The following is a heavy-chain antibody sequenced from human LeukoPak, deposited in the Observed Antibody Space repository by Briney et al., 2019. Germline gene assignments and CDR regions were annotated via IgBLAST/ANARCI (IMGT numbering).Heavy chain of an antibody. J-gene: IGHJ4*02. V-gene: IGHV5-10-1*01. CDR1: GYRFTSYW. Sequence: GESLRISCKGSGYRFTSYWIDWVRQMPGKGLEWMGRIDPSDSYTNYSPSFQGHVTISADNSISTAYLQWSGLKASDTAMHYCARRATSVRGIPLFDYWGQGTLVTVSS. CDR2: IDPSDSYT. D-gene: IGHD3-10*01. CDR3: ARRATSVRGIPLFDY.